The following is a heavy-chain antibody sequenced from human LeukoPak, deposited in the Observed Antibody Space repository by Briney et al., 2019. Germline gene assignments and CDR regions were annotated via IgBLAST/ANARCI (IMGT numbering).Heavy chain of an antibody. J-gene: IGHJ4*02. Sequence: PGRSLRLSCAASGFTFNNYAMSWVRQAPGKGLEWVSGISGSGASTYHADSVKGRFTISRDNSKNTLYLQMNSLRAEDTAVYYCANKGVPIGSGWYAYWGQGTLVTVSS. CDR3: ANKGVPIGSGWYAY. D-gene: IGHD6-19*01. CDR1: GFTFNNYA. V-gene: IGHV3-23*01. CDR2: ISGSGAST.